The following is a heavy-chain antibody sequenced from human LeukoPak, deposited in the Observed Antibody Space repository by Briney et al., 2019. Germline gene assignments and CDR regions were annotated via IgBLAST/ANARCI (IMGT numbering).Heavy chain of an antibody. CDR1: GGSISSGGYY. CDR3: ARTGGTIFGVVTQFDY. J-gene: IGHJ4*02. V-gene: IGHV4-30-2*01. D-gene: IGHD3-3*01. CDR2: IYHSENT. Sequence: SETLSLTCTVSGGSISSGGYYWRWIRQPPGRGLEWIGFIYHSENTYYNPSLKSRVTISVDRSKNQFSLKLSSVTAADTAVYYCARTGGTIFGVVTQFDYWGQGTLVTVSS.